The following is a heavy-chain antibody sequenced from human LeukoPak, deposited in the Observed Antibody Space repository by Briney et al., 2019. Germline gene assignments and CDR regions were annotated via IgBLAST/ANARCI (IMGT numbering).Heavy chain of an antibody. D-gene: IGHD6-13*01. V-gene: IGHV1-46*01. J-gene: IGHJ6*02. CDR2: INPSGGST. Sequence: ASVKVSCKASGYTFTSYYMHWVRQAPGQGLEWMGIINPSGGSTSYAQKFQGRVTMTEDTSTDTAYMELSSLRSEDTAVYYCATENSTPPRVRYYGMDVWGQGTTVTVSS. CDR3: ATENSTPPRVRYYGMDV. CDR1: GYTFTSYY.